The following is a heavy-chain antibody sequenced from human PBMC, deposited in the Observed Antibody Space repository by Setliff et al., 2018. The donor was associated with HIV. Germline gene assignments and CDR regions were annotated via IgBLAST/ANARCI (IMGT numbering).Heavy chain of an antibody. J-gene: IGHJ4*02. Sequence: SETLSLTCAVYGGSFSDYYWGWIRQPPGKGLEWIGQINHSGSTNYNPSLKSRVTISVDTSKNQFSLKLRSVTAADTAVYYCATGLTMAPDHWGQGSLVTVSS. CDR3: ATGLTMAPDH. CDR1: GGSFSDYY. D-gene: IGHD2-8*01. CDR2: INHSGST. V-gene: IGHV4-34*01.